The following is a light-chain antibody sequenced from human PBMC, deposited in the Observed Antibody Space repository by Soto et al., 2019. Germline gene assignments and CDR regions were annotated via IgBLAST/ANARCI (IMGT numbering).Light chain of an antibody. CDR1: QTIGSW. Sequence: DMQMTQSPSTMSGSRGDLVSIXXRTSQTIGSWFAWYQQKPGKAPKLXIYKASTLKSGVPSRFSGSGSGTDFTLTISSLQPEDFATYYCLQDYNYPRTFGQGTKV. V-gene: IGKV1-5*03. CDR2: KAS. CDR3: LQDYNYPRT. J-gene: IGKJ1*01.